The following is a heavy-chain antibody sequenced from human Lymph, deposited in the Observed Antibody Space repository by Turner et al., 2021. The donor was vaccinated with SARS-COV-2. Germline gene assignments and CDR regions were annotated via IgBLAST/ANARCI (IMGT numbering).Heavy chain of an antibody. V-gene: IGHV3-33*01. D-gene: IGHD5-12*01. CDR3: EREGQWPTMALDY. Sequence: QVQLVESGGGVVQPGRSLRLSCAASGFTFSSYGMHWGRQAPGRGLEWVAVIWDDGSNKYYADSVKGRFTNSRDNSKKTLYLQMNSLRAEDTAVYYCEREGQWPTMALDYWGQGTLVTVSS. CDR1: GFTFSSYG. J-gene: IGHJ4*02. CDR2: IWDDGSNK.